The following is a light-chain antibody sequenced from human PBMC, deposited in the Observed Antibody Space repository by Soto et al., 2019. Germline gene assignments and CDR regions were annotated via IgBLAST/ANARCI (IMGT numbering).Light chain of an antibody. CDR2: RNN. CDR3: AAWDDSLRRV. CDR1: SYNIGSNY. Sequence: QSVLTQPPSASGTPGQRVTISCSGSSYNIGSNYVYWYQQLPGTAPKLRIYRNNQRPSGVPDRFSGSKSGTSASLAISVLRSEYEADYYCAAWDDSLRRVFGGGTKVTVL. J-gene: IGLJ3*02. V-gene: IGLV1-47*01.